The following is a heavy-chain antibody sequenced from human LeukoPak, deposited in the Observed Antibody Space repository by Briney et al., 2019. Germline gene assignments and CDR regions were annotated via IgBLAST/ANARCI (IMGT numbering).Heavy chain of an antibody. CDR3: AKRSRTEYYFDS. V-gene: IGHV3-23*01. CDR2: ISAGGGGT. CDR1: GFTFSTYA. J-gene: IGHJ4*02. Sequence: GGSLRLSCGASGFTFSTYAMTWVRQAPGKGLEWVSSISAGGGGTSNADSVTGRFTISRDNSKNTLYLQMNSLAAEDTAVYYCAKRSRTEYYFDSWGQGTLVTVSS.